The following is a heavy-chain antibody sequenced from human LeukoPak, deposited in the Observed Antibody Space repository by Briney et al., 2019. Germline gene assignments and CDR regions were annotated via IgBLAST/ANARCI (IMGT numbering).Heavy chain of an antibody. CDR3: ARDLSPVVRASPMGY. Sequence: SGTSLILSCAASGFTFTSYGMHWVRQAPGKGLEWVALITYDGYYKYYSDSVKGRFTISSDTSKNTLYLQMNSLRAEDTAVYYCARDLSPVVRASPMGYWGQGTLVTVSS. D-gene: IGHD3-10*01. J-gene: IGHJ4*02. V-gene: IGHV3-30*03. CDR2: ITYDGYYK. CDR1: GFTFTSYG.